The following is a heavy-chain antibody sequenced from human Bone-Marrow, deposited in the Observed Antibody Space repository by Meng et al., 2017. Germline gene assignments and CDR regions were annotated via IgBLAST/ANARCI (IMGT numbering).Heavy chain of an antibody. CDR2: IYYSGST. V-gene: IGHV4-31*03. Sequence: QVPLQESGPGLVKPSQTLSLTCTVSGGSISSGGYYWNWIRQHPGKGLEWIGYIYYSGSTYYNPSLKSRITISVDTSKNHFSLKLSSVTAADTAVYYCARGGRYSSGWSDYWGQGTLVTVSS. CDR1: GGSISSGGYY. D-gene: IGHD6-19*01. J-gene: IGHJ4*02. CDR3: ARGGRYSSGWSDY.